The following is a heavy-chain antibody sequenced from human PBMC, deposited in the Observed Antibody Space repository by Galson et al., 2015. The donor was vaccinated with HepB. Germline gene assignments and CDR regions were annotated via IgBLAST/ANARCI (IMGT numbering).Heavy chain of an antibody. V-gene: IGHV3-30-3*01. CDR1: GFTFSSYA. J-gene: IGHJ4*02. Sequence: SLRLSCAASGFTFSSYAMHWVRQAPGKGLEWVAVISYDGSNKYYADSVKGRFTISRDNSKNTLYLQMNSLRAEDTAVYYCARDRRRGYCSSTGCYHEVPFDYWGQGTLVTVSS. CDR3: ARDRRRGYCSSTGCYHEVPFDY. D-gene: IGHD2-2*01. CDR2: ISYDGSNK.